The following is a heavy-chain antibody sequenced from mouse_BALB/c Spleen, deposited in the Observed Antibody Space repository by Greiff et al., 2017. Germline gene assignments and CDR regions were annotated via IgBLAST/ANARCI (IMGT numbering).Heavy chain of an antibody. V-gene: IGHV5-2*01. D-gene: IGHD2-3*01. CDR3: ARHENDGYLVWFAY. J-gene: IGHJ3*01. CDR1: EYEFPSHD. Sequence: DVKLVESGGGLVQPGESLKLSCESNEYEFPSHDMSWVRKTPEKRLELVAAINSDGGSTYYPDTMERRFIISRDNTKKTLYLQMSSLRSEDTALYYCARHENDGYLVWFAYWGQGTLVTVSA. CDR2: INSDGGST.